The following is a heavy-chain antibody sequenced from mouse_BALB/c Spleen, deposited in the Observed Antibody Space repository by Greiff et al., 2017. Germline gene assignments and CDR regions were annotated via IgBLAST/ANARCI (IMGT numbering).Heavy chain of an antibody. CDR3: VYYDYDDYAMDY. CDR1: GFTFSSYT. CDR2: ISNGGGST. V-gene: IGHV5-12-2*01. J-gene: IGHJ4*01. Sequence: EVKLVESGGGLVQPGGSLKLSCAASGFTFSSYTMSWVRQTPEKRLEWVAYISNGGGSTYYPDTVKGRFTISRDNAKNTLYLQMSSLKSEDTAMYYCVYYDYDDYAMDYWGQGTSVTVSS. D-gene: IGHD2-4*01.